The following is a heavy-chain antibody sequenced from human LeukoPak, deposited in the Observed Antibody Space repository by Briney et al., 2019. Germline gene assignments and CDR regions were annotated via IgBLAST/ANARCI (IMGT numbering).Heavy chain of an antibody. J-gene: IGHJ4*02. Sequence: ASVKVSCKASGYTFTSYDINWVRQATGQGLEWMGWMNPNSGNTGYAQKFQGRVTMTRNTSISTAYMELSSLRSEDTAVYYRAREISVGSGSYSDYWGQGTLVTVSS. D-gene: IGHD1-26*01. CDR2: MNPNSGNT. CDR1: GYTFTSYD. V-gene: IGHV1-8*01. CDR3: AREISVGSGSYSDY.